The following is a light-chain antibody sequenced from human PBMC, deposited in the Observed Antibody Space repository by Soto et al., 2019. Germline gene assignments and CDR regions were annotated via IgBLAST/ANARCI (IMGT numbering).Light chain of an antibody. CDR3: QQYYSYPLT. CDR1: QGISSY. Sequence: AIRMTQSPSSLSASTGDRVTITCRASQGISSYLAWYQHKPGKAPKLLIYAASTLQSGVPSRFGGSGSGTDFTLTISCLQSEDFATYYCQQYYSYPLTFGGGTKVEIK. J-gene: IGKJ4*01. CDR2: AAS. V-gene: IGKV1-8*01.